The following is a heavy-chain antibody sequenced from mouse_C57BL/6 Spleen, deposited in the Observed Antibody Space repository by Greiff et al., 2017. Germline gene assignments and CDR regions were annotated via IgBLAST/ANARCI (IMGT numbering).Heavy chain of an antibody. CDR2: FHPYNDDT. CDR3: ARRGYVEGPAWFAY. V-gene: IGHV1-47*01. Sequence: LQESGAELVKPGASVKMSCKASGYTFTTYPIEWMKQNHGKSLEWIGNFHPYNDDTKYNEKFKGKATLTVEKSSSTVYLELSRLTSDDSAVYYCARRGYVEGPAWFAYWGQGTLVTVSA. J-gene: IGHJ3*01. D-gene: IGHD2-2*01. CDR1: GYTFTTYP.